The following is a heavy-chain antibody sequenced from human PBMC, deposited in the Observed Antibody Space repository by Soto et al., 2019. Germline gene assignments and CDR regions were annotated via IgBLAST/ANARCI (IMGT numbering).Heavy chain of an antibody. Sequence: SETLSLTCAVSSGSISSSNWWSWVRQPPGKGLEWIGEIYHSGSTNYNPSLKSRVTISVDKSKNQFSLKLSSVTAADTAVYYCARASSGWLIYFDYWGQGTLVTVSS. CDR3: ARASSGWLIYFDY. CDR2: IYHSGST. V-gene: IGHV4-4*02. D-gene: IGHD6-19*01. CDR1: SGSISSSNW. J-gene: IGHJ4*02.